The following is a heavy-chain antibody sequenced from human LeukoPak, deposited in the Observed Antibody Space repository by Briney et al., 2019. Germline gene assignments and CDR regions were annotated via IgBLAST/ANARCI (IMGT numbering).Heavy chain of an antibody. Sequence: SETLSLTCTVSGGAISTYYWSWIRQPPGKGLEWVGYIYYGGSSTYNPSLKSRVTISLDTSKGQFSLKLNPLTAADTAVYYCARFDGFGDRFDYWGQGTLVTVSS. CDR1: GGAISTYY. CDR3: ARFDGFGDRFDY. V-gene: IGHV4-59*01. D-gene: IGHD4-17*01. CDR2: IYYGGSS. J-gene: IGHJ4*02.